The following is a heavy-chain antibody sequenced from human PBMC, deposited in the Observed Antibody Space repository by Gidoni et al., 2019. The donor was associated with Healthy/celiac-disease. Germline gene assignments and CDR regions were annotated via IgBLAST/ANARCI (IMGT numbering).Heavy chain of an antibody. CDR2: FDPEDGET. CDR3: ATRRGCGGDCYYYFDY. Sequence: KVSGYTLTELSMHWVRQAPGKGLEWMGGFDPEDGETIYAQKFQGRVTMTEDTSTDTAYMELSSLRSEDTAVYYCATRRGCGGDCYYYFDYWGQGTLVTVSS. CDR1: GYTLTELS. V-gene: IGHV1-24*01. J-gene: IGHJ4*02. D-gene: IGHD2-21*02.